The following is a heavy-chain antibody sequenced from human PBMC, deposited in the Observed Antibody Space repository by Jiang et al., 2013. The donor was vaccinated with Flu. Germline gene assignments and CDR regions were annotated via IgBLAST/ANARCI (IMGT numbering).Heavy chain of an antibody. D-gene: IGHD6-19*01. CDR3: ARAGRAGSSGRYDYFEY. CDR2: INTNTGNP. V-gene: IGHV7-4-1*02. Sequence: ASGYTFTNYAMNWMRQAPGQGLEWMGWINTNTGNPKYAQAFTGRFVFSLDTSVSTAYLEISSLKADDTAVYYCARAGRAGSSGRYDYFEYWGQGTLVTVSS. J-gene: IGHJ4*02. CDR1: GYTFTNYA.